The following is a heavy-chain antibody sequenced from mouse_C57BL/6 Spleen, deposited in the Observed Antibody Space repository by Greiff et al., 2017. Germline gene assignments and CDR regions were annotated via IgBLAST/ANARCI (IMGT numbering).Heavy chain of an antibody. CDR1: GYTFTEYT. Sequence: QVQLQQSGAELVKPGASVTLSCKASGYTFTEYTIHWVKQRSGQGLEWIGWFYPGSGSITYNEKLKDKATLHADKSSITVYMELSRLTAEDSAVYFFARHEEKTYYDYDAFAYWGQGTLVTVSA. V-gene: IGHV1-62-2*01. D-gene: IGHD2-4*01. J-gene: IGHJ3*01. CDR3: ARHEEKTYYDYDAFAY. CDR2: FYPGSGSI.